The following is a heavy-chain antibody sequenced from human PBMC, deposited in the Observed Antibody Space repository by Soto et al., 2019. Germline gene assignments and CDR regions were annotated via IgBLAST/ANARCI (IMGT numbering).Heavy chain of an antibody. V-gene: IGHV1-2*04. CDR2: INPNSGGT. CDR3: ARAGQLLWFGAKEGTEYYGMDV. CDR1: GYTFTGYY. D-gene: IGHD3-10*01. J-gene: IGHJ6*02. Sequence: QVQLVQSGAEVKKPGASVKVSCKASGYTFTGYYMHWVRQAPGQGLEWMGWINPNSGGTNYAQKFQGWVTMTRDTSISTAYMELSRLRSDDTAVYYCARAGQLLWFGAKEGTEYYGMDVWGQGTTVTVSS.